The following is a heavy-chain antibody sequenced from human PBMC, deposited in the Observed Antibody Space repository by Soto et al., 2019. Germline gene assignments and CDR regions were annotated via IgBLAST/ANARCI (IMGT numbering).Heavy chain of an antibody. CDR2: IIPIFGTA. CDR1: GGTFSRYA. CDR3: ARDQGSGSYSLYYGMDV. J-gene: IGHJ6*02. V-gene: IGHV1-69*13. D-gene: IGHD3-10*01. Sequence: SVKVSCKASGGTFSRYAISWVRQAPGQGLEWMGGIIPIFGTANYAQKFQGRVTITADESTSTAYMELSSLRSEDTAVYYCARDQGSGSYSLYYGMDVWGQGTTVTVSS.